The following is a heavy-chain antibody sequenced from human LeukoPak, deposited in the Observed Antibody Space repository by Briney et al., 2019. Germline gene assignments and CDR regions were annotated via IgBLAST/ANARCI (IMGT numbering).Heavy chain of an antibody. V-gene: IGHV4-59*01. J-gene: IGHJ4*02. CDR1: GGSISSYY. D-gene: IGHD3-9*01. CDR3: ARSTHTNYDILTGYYSYYFDY. CDR2: IYYSGST. Sequence: SETLSLTCTVSGGSISSYYWGWIRQPPGKGLEWIGYIYYSGSTNYNPSLKSRVTISVDTSKNQFSLKLSSVTAADTAVYYCARSTHTNYDILTGYYSYYFDYWGQGTLVTVSS.